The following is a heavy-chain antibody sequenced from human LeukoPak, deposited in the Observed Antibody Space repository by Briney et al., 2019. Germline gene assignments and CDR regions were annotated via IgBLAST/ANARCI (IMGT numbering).Heavy chain of an antibody. CDR1: GFTFSSYW. V-gene: IGHV3-74*01. CDR3: ASRRGMYYDSSGYYYEDY. Sequence: GGSLRLSCAASGFTFSSYWMHWVRQAPGKGLVWVSRINSDGSSTSYADSVKGRFTISRDNAKNTLYLQMNSLRAEDTAVYYCASRRGMYYDSSGYYYEDYWGQGTLVTVSS. D-gene: IGHD3-22*01. CDR2: INSDGSST. J-gene: IGHJ4*02.